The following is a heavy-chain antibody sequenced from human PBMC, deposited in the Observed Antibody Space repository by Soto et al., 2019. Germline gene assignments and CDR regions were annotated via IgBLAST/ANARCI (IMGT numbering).Heavy chain of an antibody. CDR1: GFTFSSYG. V-gene: IGHV3-30*18. J-gene: IGHJ4*02. D-gene: IGHD2-15*01. Sequence: GGSLRLSCAASGFTFSSYGMHWVRQAPGKGLEWVAVISYDGSNKYYADSVKGRFTISRDNSKNTLYLQMNSLRAEDTAVYYCAKDKRVVAATKRTVSLSDYWGQGTLVTVSS. CDR3: AKDKRVVAATKRTVSLSDY. CDR2: ISYDGSNK.